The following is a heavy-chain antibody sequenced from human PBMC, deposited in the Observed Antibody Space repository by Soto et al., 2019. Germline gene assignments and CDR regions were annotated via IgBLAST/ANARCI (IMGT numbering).Heavy chain of an antibody. D-gene: IGHD4-4*01. CDR3: ASGGEGYSTY. CDR2: IYYDGHI. CDR1: GGSISSYY. J-gene: IGHJ4*02. V-gene: IGHV4-59*01. Sequence: QVQLQESGPGLVKPSETLSLTCTVSGGSISSYYWSWIRQPPGKGLEWIGDIYYDGHINYNPSLKRRVTISVDTSKNQFSQKVSSVTAADTALYYCASGGEGYSTYWGQGTLVTVSS.